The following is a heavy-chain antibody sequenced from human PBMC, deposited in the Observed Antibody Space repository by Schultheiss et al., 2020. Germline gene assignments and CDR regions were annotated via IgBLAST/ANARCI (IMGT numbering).Heavy chain of an antibody. J-gene: IGHJ5*02. CDR1: GGPISSGGYS. D-gene: IGHD2-2*01. V-gene: IGHV4-30-2*01. Sequence: SETLSLTCAVSGGPISSGGYSWSWIRQPPGKGLEWFGYTSHSGSTYYNPSLKSRVTISVDRSKNQFSLKLSSVTSADTAVYYCARTLGYCSSTSCQNWFDPWGQGALVTVSS. CDR2: TSHSGST. CDR3: ARTLGYCSSTSCQNWFDP.